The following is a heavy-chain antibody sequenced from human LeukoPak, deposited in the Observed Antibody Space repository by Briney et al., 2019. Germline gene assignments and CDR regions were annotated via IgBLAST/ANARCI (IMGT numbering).Heavy chain of an antibody. CDR3: ANRISGSSS. Sequence: GGSLRLSCAASGITSSSYSMNWVRQAPGKGLEWVSSISSSSSYIYYADSVKGRFTISRDNSKNTVFLQMNSLRAEDTGVYYCANRISGSSSWGQGTLVTVSS. CDR2: ISSSSSYI. V-gene: IGHV3-21*04. J-gene: IGHJ5*02. CDR1: GITSSSYS. D-gene: IGHD1-26*01.